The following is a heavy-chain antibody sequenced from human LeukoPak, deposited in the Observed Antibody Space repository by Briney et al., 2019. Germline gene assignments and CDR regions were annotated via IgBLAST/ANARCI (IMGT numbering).Heavy chain of an antibody. D-gene: IGHD5-18*01. CDR3: ARDAVDTANAV. CDR2: INSDGSIT. V-gene: IGHV3-74*01. Sequence: QAGGSLRLSCAASGFTFSSYWMHWVRQAPGKGLVWVSRINSDGSITSYADSVKGRFTISRDNAKNTLYLQMNSLRAEDTAVYCCARDAVDTANAVWGQGTTVAVSS. CDR1: GFTFSSYW. J-gene: IGHJ6*02.